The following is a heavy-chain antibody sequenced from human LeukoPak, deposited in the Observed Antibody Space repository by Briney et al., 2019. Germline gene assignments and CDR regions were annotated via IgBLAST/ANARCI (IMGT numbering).Heavy chain of an antibody. D-gene: IGHD6-13*01. J-gene: IGHJ4*02. CDR1: GFTFSSYV. CDR2: ISGSGGST. Sequence: GGSLRLSCAASGFTFSSYVMSWVRQAPGKGLEWVSGISGSGGSTFYADSVKGRFTISRDNSKNSLYLQMNSLRAEDTAVYYCARGAFAGGYFDYWGQGTLVTVSS. V-gene: IGHV3-23*01. CDR3: ARGAFAGGYFDY.